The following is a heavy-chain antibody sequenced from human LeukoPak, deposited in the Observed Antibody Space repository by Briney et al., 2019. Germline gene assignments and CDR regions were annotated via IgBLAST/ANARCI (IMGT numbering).Heavy chain of an antibody. CDR3: AKSSMAVVVPAATLDY. V-gene: IGHV3-30*02. CDR1: GGTFSSYV. Sequence: SCKASGGTFSSYVISWVRQAPGQGLEWVAFIRYDGSNKYYADSVKGRFTISRDNSKNTLYLQMNSLRAEDTAVYYCAKSSMAVVVPAATLDYWGQGTLVTVSS. CDR2: IRYDGSNK. D-gene: IGHD2-2*01. J-gene: IGHJ4*02.